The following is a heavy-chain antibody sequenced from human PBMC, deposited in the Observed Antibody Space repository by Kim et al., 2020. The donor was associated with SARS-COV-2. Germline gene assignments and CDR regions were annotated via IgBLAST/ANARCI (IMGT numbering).Heavy chain of an antibody. J-gene: IGHJ4*01. CDR3: ARVRGGRLLFDD. V-gene: IGHV4-59*01. CDR2: IYYTGAT. Sequence: SETLSLTCTVSGDSLDGNDWGWIRQPPGKGLEWSGYIYYTGATNYNRSLTSRVSISIDTSKNQFSLKLRFVTAADTAVYYCARVRGGRLLFDDWDHGTLVTVSS. D-gene: IGHD3-10*01. CDR1: GDSLDGND.